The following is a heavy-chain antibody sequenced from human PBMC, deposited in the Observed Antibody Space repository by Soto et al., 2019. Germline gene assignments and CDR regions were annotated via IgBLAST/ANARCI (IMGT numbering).Heavy chain of an antibody. CDR1: GGSISSYY. Sequence: SETLSLTCTVSGGSISSYYWSWIRQPPGKGLEWIGCIYYTGSTNYNPSLKSRVTISVDTSKNQFSLKLSSVTAADTAVYYCARVDVVVVPAAILDYYYMDVWGKGTTVTVPS. CDR2: IYYTGST. V-gene: IGHV4-59*12. D-gene: IGHD2-2*02. J-gene: IGHJ6*03. CDR3: ARVDVVVVPAAILDYYYMDV.